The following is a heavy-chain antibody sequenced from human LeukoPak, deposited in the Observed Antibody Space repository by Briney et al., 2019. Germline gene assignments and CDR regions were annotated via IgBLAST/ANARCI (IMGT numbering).Heavy chain of an antibody. D-gene: IGHD6-19*01. CDR1: GYTLTELS. Sequence: SVKVSCKVSGYTLTELSMHWVRQAPGKGLEWMGGFDPEDGETIYAQKFQGRVTMTRDTSTSTVYMELSSLRSEDTAVYYCASSSGWYFAAEYFQHWGQGTLVTVSS. CDR3: ASSSGWYFAAEYFQH. J-gene: IGHJ1*01. CDR2: FDPEDGET. V-gene: IGHV1-24*01.